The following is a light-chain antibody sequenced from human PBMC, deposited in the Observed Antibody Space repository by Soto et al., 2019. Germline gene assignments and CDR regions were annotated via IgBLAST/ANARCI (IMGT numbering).Light chain of an antibody. Sequence: QSVLTQPPSVSGTPGQRVTISCSGSSSNIGSNAVNWYQQLPVTAPKLLIYANNQRPSGVPDRFSGSKSGTSASLAISGLQSEDEADYYCAAWDDNLNGLFGGGTQLTVL. J-gene: IGLJ2*01. CDR1: SSNIGSNA. V-gene: IGLV1-44*01. CDR3: AAWDDNLNGL. CDR2: ANN.